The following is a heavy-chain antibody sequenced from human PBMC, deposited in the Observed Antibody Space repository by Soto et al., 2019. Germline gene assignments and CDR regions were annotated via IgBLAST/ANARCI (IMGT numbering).Heavy chain of an antibody. CDR3: AIGVSYYYGMDV. CDR2: IIPIFGTA. Sequence: ASVKVSCKASGGTFSSYAISWVRQAPGQGLEWMGGIIPIFGTANYAQKFQGRVTITADESTSTAYMELSSLRSEDTAVYYCAIGVSYYYGMDVWGQGTTVTVSS. J-gene: IGHJ6*02. V-gene: IGHV1-69*13. D-gene: IGHD4-4*01. CDR1: GGTFSSYA.